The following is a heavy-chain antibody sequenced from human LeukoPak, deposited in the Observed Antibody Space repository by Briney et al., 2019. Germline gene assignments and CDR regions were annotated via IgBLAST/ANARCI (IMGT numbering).Heavy chain of an antibody. V-gene: IGHV4-59*01. CDR3: ARDGYSGNDGL. CDR2: IYHSGST. D-gene: IGHD5-12*01. Sequence: SETLSLTCTVSGGSISSYYWSWIRQPPGKGLEWIGYIYHSGSTNYNPSLKSRVTISVDTSKNQFSLKLSSVTAADTAVYYCARDGYSGNDGLWGQGTLVTVSS. J-gene: IGHJ4*02. CDR1: GGSISSYY.